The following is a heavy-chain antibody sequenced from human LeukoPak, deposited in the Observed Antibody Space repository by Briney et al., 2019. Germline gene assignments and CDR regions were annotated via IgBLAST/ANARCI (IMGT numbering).Heavy chain of an antibody. CDR3: ARGSRFLDVVLVPATIGWFDP. V-gene: IGHV1-69*13. J-gene: IGHJ5*02. Sequence: SVKVSCKASGGTFSTYAISWVRRAPGQGHEWLGGIIPLFGTADYAQKFQGRVTITADESTSTAYMELSSLRSEDTAVYYCARGSRFLDVVLVPATIGWFDPWGQGTQVTVSS. CDR1: GGTFSTYA. CDR2: IIPLFGTA. D-gene: IGHD2-2*01.